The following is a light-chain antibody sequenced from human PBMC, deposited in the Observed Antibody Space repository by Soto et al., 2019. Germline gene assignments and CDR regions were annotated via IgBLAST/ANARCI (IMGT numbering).Light chain of an antibody. CDR2: DVN. Sequence: QSVLTQPPSASGSPGQSVTISCTGTGSDVGGYNYVSWYQQHPGKAPKLIIYDVNKRPSGVPDRFSGSKSGNTASLTVSGLQAEDEADYYCGSFAASNNLLFGGWTKLTVL. V-gene: IGLV2-8*01. J-gene: IGLJ2*01. CDR3: GSFAASNNLL. CDR1: GSDVGGYNY.